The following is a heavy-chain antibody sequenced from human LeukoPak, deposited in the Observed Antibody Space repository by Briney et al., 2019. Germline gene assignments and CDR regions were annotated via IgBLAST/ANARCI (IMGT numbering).Heavy chain of an antibody. Sequence: PSETXXLXXTXXGGSISSSXYYWGWIRQPPGXGLXWIVXIYYSVTTYYNPSLKSPITISVDTSKNQFSLKLSSVTAADTAMYYCARRVYCGGDCYSTPFDYWGQGTLVTVSS. V-gene: IGHV4-39*01. CDR2: IYYSVTT. D-gene: IGHD2-21*01. CDR3: ARRVYCGGDCYSTPFDY. J-gene: IGHJ4*02. CDR1: GGSISSSXYY.